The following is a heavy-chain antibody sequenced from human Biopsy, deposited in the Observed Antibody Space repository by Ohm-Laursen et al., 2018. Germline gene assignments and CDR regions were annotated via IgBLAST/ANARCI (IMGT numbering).Heavy chain of an antibody. D-gene: IGHD3-22*01. CDR2: VYWDDDK. CDR3: AHSSTITTWNY. J-gene: IGHJ4*02. CDR1: GFSLNTSKVG. V-gene: IGHV2-5*02. Sequence: TQTLPLTCTFSGFSLNTSKVGVGWIRQPPGKALEWLALVYWDDDKRYSPSLKNRFTITKDTSKNQVVLTMTNMDPVDTATYYCAHSSTITTWNYWGQGTLVTVSS.